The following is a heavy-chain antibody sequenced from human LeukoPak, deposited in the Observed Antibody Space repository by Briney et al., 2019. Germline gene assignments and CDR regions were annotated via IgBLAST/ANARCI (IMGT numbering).Heavy chain of an antibody. J-gene: IGHJ4*02. V-gene: IGHV4-31*03. Sequence: SQTLSLTCTVSGGSISSGGYYWSWIRQHPGKGLEWIGYIYYSGSTYYNPSLKSRVTISVDTSKNQFSLKLSSATAADTAVYYCARVGEAMVRGVISYYFDYWGQGTLVTVSS. CDR1: GGSISSGGYY. CDR2: IYYSGST. D-gene: IGHD3-10*01. CDR3: ARVGEAMVRGVISYYFDY.